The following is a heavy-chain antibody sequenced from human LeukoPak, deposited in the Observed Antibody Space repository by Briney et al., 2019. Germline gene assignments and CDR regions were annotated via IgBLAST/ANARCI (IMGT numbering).Heavy chain of an antibody. CDR1: GFTFSSYA. CDR3: AKGVYHYYGSGSYTLDF. V-gene: IGHV3-23*01. J-gene: IGHJ4*02. Sequence: PGGSLRLSCAASGFTFSSYAMSWVRQAPGKGLEWVSAISGSGGSTYYSDSVKGRFTISRDNSNNTLYVQMNSLRAEDAAVYYCAKGVYHYYGSGSYTLDFWGQGTQVTVSS. D-gene: IGHD3-10*01. CDR2: ISGSGGST.